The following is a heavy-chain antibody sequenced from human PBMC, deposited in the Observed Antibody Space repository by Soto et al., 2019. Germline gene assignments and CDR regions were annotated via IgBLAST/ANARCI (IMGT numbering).Heavy chain of an antibody. V-gene: IGHV4-34*10. J-gene: IGHJ4*02. CDR2: INHSGIT. CDR3: ARRFCSDSYCSYFDY. CDR1: DGSIRCYF. D-gene: IGHD2-15*01. Sequence: SETLSLTCPVSDGSIRCYFWRWIRQPPGKGLEWIGEINHSGITSYSPSLGSRVTTSVDTPKNQFSLRLRSVTAADTAIYYCARRFCSDSYCSYFDYWGRGTLVTVSS.